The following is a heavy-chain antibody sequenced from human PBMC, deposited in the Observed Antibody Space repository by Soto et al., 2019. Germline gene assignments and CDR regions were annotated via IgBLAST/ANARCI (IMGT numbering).Heavy chain of an antibody. CDR1: GFSFAGHA. CDR2: ISGGGGST. J-gene: IGHJ4*02. V-gene: IGHV3-23*01. CDR3: AKTETFNGYYNAFDY. Sequence: PVGSLRLSCAASGFSFAGHALTWVRLAPGKGLGWVASISGGGGSTYYADSVKGRFSISRDNSNRMVYLQMGSLTAGDTAVYYCAKTETFNGYYNAFDYWGQGTRVTV. D-gene: IGHD3-9*01.